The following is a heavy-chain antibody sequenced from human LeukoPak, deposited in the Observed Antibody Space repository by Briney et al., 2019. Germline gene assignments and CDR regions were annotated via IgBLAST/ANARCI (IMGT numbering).Heavy chain of an antibody. D-gene: IGHD6-19*01. V-gene: IGHV1-8*01. CDR3: ARRVADHFDY. CDR1: GYTFTNYN. Sequence: ASVKVSCKASGYTFTNYNIHWVRQASGHGLEWMGGMNPNSGNTDSTLKFQGKLSMTRDTSVSTAYMELTSLRSDDTAVYYCARRVADHFDYWGQGTLVTISS. J-gene: IGHJ4*02. CDR2: MNPNSGNT.